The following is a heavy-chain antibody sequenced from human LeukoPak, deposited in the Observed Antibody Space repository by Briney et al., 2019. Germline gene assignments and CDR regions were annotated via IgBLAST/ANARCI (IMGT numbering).Heavy chain of an antibody. CDR3: ARQLTYDDSSGYCFDY. Sequence: GESLKISCKGSGYSFTSYWIGWVRQMPGKGLEWRGIIYPGDSDTRYSPSFQGQVTISADKSISTAYLQWSSLKASDTAMYYCARQLTYDDSSGYCFDYWGQGTLVTVSS. CDR2: IYPGDSDT. D-gene: IGHD3-22*01. J-gene: IGHJ4*02. CDR1: GYSFTSYW. V-gene: IGHV5-51*01.